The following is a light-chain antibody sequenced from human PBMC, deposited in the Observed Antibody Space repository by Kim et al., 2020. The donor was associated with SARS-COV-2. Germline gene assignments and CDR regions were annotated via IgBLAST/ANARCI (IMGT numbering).Light chain of an antibody. J-gene: IGKJ2*01. V-gene: IGKV1-5*03. CDR1: QSISSW. CDR3: QQYDSYPYT. Sequence: DIQMTQSPSTLSASVGDRVTITCRASQSISSWLAWYQQKPGKAPKLLIYKTSSLESGVPSRFSGSGSGTEFTLTISSLQPDDFATYHCQQYDSYPYTFGQGTKLAI. CDR2: KTS.